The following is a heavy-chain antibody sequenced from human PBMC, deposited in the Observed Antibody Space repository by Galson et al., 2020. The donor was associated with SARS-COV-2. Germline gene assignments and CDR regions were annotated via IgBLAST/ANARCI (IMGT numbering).Heavy chain of an antibody. CDR3: ARDDYSGSPDAVDI. CDR1: GYTFTSYG. V-gene: IGHV1-18*01. J-gene: IGHJ3*02. D-gene: IGHD1-26*01. CDR2: ISAYNGNT. Sequence: ASVQVSCKASGYTFTSYGISWVRQAPGQGLEWMGWISAYNGNTNYAQKLQGRVTMTTDTSTSTAYMELRSLRSDDTAVYYCARDDYSGSPDAVDIWGQGTMVTVSS.